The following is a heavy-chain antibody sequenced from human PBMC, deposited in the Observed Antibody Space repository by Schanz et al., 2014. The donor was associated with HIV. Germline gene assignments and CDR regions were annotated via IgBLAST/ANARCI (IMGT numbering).Heavy chain of an antibody. CDR2: MSYSGSS. CDR1: GDSMSSDTYY. J-gene: IGHJ2*01. Sequence: QVQVQESGPGLVKPWQTLSLTCNVSGDSMSSDTYYWSWIRQRPEKSLEWIGYMSYSGSSFYSPSLKSRVEMSLGTSNEGFSLKLNSVTAVDTAVYYCVRGIATTGGDYWHFDLWGRGTLVTVTS. V-gene: IGHV4-31*03. D-gene: IGHD6-13*01. CDR3: VRGIATTGGDYWHFDL.